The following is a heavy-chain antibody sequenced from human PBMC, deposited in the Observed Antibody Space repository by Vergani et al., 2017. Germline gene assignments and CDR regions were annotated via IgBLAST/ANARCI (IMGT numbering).Heavy chain of an antibody. CDR1: GGSISSSSY. Sequence: QLQLQESGPGLVKPSETLSLTCTVSGGSISSSSYWGWIRQPPGKGLEWIGGIYYSGSTYYNPSLKSRVTISVDTSKNQFSLKLSSVTAADTAVYYCARGRYSSSWWIGGKKYXFDYWGQGTLVTVSS. CDR3: ARGRYSSSWWIGGKKYXFDY. D-gene: IGHD6-13*01. CDR2: IYYSGST. J-gene: IGHJ4*02. V-gene: IGHV4-39*01.